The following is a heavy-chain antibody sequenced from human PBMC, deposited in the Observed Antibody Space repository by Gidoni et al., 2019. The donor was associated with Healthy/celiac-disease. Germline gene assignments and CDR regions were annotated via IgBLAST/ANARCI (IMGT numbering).Heavy chain of an antibody. CDR1: GFTFGGDG. D-gene: IGHD6-6*01. CDR3: ARSRAARGGDY. V-gene: IGHV3-7*01. J-gene: IGHJ4*02. Sequence: EGQLVESGGGWVQPGGSVRLPCAASGFTFGGDGVSWVRQAPGQGLEWVANIKQDGSEKYYVDSVKGRSTISRDNAKNSLYLQMNSLRSEDTAVYYCARSRAARGGDYWGQGTLVTVSS. CDR2: IKQDGSEK.